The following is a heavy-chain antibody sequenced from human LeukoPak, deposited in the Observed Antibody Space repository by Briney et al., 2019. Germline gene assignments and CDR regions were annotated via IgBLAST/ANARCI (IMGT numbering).Heavy chain of an antibody. CDR3: AKDSSPSEWLPSDY. V-gene: IGHV3-30*18. CDR1: GFTFSSYG. J-gene: IGHJ4*02. D-gene: IGHD5-12*01. CDR2: ISYDGSNK. Sequence: GGSLRLSCAASGFTFSSYGMHWVRQAPGKGLEWVAVISYDGSNKYYADSVKGRFTISRDNSKNTLYLQMNSLRAEDTAVYYCAKDSSPSEWLPSDYWGQGTLVTVSS.